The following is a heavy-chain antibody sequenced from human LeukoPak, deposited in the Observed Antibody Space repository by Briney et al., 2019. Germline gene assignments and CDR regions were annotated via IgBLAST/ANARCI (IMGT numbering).Heavy chain of an antibody. V-gene: IGHV1-46*01. CDR2: INPTGDST. CDR3: AREAGGGYFDY. Sequence: SVKVSCTASGYTFSSYYMHWVRQAPGQGLEWVGLINPTGDSTNYAQKFRGRVTMTRDASTSTVYMDLNSLTSEDTAVYYCAREAGGGYFDYWGQGTLVTVSS. J-gene: IGHJ4*02. CDR1: GYTFSSYY. D-gene: IGHD4-23*01.